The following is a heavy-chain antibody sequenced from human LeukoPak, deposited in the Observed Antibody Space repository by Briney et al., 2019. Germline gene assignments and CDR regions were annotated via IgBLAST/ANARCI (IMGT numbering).Heavy chain of an antibody. J-gene: IGHJ4*02. Sequence: SETLSLTCAVSGYFISSGYYWGWIRQPPGKGLEWIGSIYHSGSTYYNPSLKSRVTISVDTSKNQFSLKLSSVTAADTAVYYCARAKYYYDSSGSVNYFDYWGQGTLVTVSS. CDR2: IYHSGST. CDR1: GYFISSGYY. V-gene: IGHV4-38-2*01. CDR3: ARAKYYYDSSGSVNYFDY. D-gene: IGHD3-22*01.